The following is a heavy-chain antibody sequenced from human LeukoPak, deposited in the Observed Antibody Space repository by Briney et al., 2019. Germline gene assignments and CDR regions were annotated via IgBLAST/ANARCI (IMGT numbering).Heavy chain of an antibody. CDR1: GGSISSGGYY. J-gene: IGHJ4*02. V-gene: IGHV4-61*08. CDR2: IYYSGST. Sequence: KPSETLSLTCTVSGGSISSGGYYWSWIRQHPGKGLEWIGYIYYSGSTNYNPSLKSRVTISVDTSKNQFSLKLSSVTAADTAVYYCARGREWEPKVFDYWGQGTLVTVSS. CDR3: ARGREWEPKVFDY. D-gene: IGHD1-26*01.